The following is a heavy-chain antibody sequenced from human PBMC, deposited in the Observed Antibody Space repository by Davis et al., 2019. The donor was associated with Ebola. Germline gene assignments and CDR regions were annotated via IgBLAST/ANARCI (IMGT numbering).Heavy chain of an antibody. D-gene: IGHD4-23*01. V-gene: IGHV3-21*01. CDR2: ITSSSTYI. CDR3: ATDGYGGGYDFEY. CDR1: GFSVSTKY. J-gene: IGHJ4*02. Sequence: GGSLRLSCAASGFSVSTKYMNWVRQAPGKGLERVSCITSSSTYIYYADSVKGRFTISRDNAKNSLYLQMNSLRAEDTAVYYCATDGYGGGYDFEYWGQGTLVTVSS.